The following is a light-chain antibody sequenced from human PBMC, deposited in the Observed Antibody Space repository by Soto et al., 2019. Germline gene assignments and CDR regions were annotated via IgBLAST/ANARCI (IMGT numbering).Light chain of an antibody. CDR2: KAS. CDR3: QQYHTFSIA. J-gene: IGKJ5*01. V-gene: IGKV1-5*03. CDR1: QSISSW. Sequence: DIQMTQSHSTLSASLGDRFTITCLAIQSISSWLAWYQQKPGKAPKLLIYKASSLESGVPSRFSGSGSGTEFTLTISSLQPDDFATYYCQQYHTFSIAFGQGTLLEIK.